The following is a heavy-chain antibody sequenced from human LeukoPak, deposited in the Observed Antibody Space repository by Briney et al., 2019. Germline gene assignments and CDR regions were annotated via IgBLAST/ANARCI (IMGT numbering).Heavy chain of an antibody. CDR1: GFTFDDYG. J-gene: IGHJ4*02. D-gene: IGHD4-17*01. CDR2: INWNGGST. Sequence: GGSLRLSCAASGFTFDDYGMSWVRQAPGKGLEWVSGINWNGGSTGYADSVKGRFAISRDNAKNSLYLQMNSLRAEDTALYHCARAPPTTTDYGDYLTRWDYFDYWGQGTLVTVSS. V-gene: IGHV3-20*01. CDR3: ARAPPTTTDYGDYLTRWDYFDY.